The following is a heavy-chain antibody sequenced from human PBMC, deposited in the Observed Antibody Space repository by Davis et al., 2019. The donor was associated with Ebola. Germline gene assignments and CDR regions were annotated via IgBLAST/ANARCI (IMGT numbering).Heavy chain of an antibody. V-gene: IGHV3-23*01. CDR3: AKGDTLVD. Sequence: PGGSLRLSCAASGFTFTTYALTWVRQAPGQGLEWVSTISYSGGSTYYADSVKGRFTISRDNSKNTLYLQMNSLRAEDTAVYYCAKGDTLVDWGQGTLVTVSS. CDR2: ISYSGGST. D-gene: IGHD2-8*02. J-gene: IGHJ4*02. CDR1: GFTFTTYA.